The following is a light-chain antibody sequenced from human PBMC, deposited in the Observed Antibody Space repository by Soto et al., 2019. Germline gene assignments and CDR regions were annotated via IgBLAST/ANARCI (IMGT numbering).Light chain of an antibody. CDR1: SSDVGSYNL. Sequence: QSALTQPASVSGSPGQSITISCTGTSSDVGSYNLVSWYQQHPGKAPKLMIYEVSKRPSGVSNRFSGSKSGNTASLTISGLQAKDEADYYCCSYAGSSTVVFGGGTQLTVL. V-gene: IGLV2-23*02. CDR3: CSYAGSSTVV. CDR2: EVS. J-gene: IGLJ2*01.